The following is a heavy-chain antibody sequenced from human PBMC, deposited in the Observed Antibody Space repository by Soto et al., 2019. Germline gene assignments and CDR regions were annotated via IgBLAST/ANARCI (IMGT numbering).Heavy chain of an antibody. CDR1: GFTFSSYG. V-gene: IGHV3-30*18. Sequence: GGSLRLSCAASGFTFSSYGMHWVRHAPGKGLEWVAVISYDGSNKYYADSVKGRFTISRDNSKNTLYLQMNSLRAEDTAVYYCAKDRWNGLSPEWYFDYSGQGTLVTVSS. CDR2: ISYDGSNK. CDR3: AKDRWNGLSPEWYFDY. J-gene: IGHJ4*02. D-gene: IGHD1-1*01.